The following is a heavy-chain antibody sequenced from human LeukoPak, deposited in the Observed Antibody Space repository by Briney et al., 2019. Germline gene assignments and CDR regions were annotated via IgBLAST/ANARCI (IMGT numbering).Heavy chain of an antibody. CDR3: ARLSIGGSSSGTDHYYYYYGMDV. CDR1: GGSISSSSYY. D-gene: IGHD6-13*01. J-gene: IGHJ6*02. V-gene: IGHV4-39*01. CDR2: IYYSGST. Sequence: SETLSLTCTVSGGSISSSSYYWGWIRQPPGKGLEWIGSIYYSGSTYYNPSLKSRVTISVDTSKNQFSLKLSSVTAADTAVYYCARLSIGGSSSGTDHYYYYYGMDVWGQGTTVTVSS.